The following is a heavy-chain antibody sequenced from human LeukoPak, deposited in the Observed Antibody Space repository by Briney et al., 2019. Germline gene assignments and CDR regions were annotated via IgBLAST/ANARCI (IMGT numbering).Heavy chain of an antibody. D-gene: IGHD3-16*01. CDR2: IRYDGSNK. V-gene: IGHV3-30*02. J-gene: IGHJ3*02. Sequence: GGSLRLSCAASGFTFSSYGMHWVRQAPGKGLEWVAFIRYDGSNKYYADSVKGRFTISRDNSKNTLYLQMNSLRAEDTAVYYCARDAQTFIGGAFDIWGQGTMVTVSS. CDR1: GFTFSSYG. CDR3: ARDAQTFIGGAFDI.